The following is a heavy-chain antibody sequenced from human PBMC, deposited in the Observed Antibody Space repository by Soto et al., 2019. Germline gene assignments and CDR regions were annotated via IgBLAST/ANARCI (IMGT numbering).Heavy chain of an antibody. D-gene: IGHD2-2*01. J-gene: IGHJ6*03. CDR2: IYYSGST. Sequence: LSLTCTVSGGSISSGGYYWSWIRQHPGKGLEWIGYIYYSGSTYYNPSLKSRVTISVDTSKNQFSLKLSSVTAADTAVYYCARVVGVAAPYSALTSDYYYMDVWGKGTTVTVSS. CDR1: GGSISSGGYY. CDR3: ARVVGVAAPYSALTSDYYYMDV. V-gene: IGHV4-31*03.